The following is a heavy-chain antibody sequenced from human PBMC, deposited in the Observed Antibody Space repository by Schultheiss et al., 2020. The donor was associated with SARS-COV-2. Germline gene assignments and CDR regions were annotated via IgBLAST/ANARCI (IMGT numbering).Heavy chain of an antibody. CDR2: IYYTAST. CDR3: ARGHYYYDSSGYFSVLDY. V-gene: IGHV4-31*03. D-gene: IGHD3-22*01. Sequence: SETLSLTCTVSGGSISSGGYYWSWIRQHPGKGLECIGHIYYTASTSYNPSLKSRVTMSVDTSRNQFSLKLSSVTAADTAVYYCARGHYYYDSSGYFSVLDYWGQGTLVTVSS. J-gene: IGHJ4*02. CDR1: GGSISSGGYY.